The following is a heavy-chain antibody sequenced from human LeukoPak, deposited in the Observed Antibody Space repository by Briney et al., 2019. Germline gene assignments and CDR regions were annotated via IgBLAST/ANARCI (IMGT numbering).Heavy chain of an antibody. V-gene: IGHV1-46*01. D-gene: IGHD3-10*01. CDR1: GYTFTSYY. CDR3: ARGDYGSGGNWFDP. CDR2: INPIGGIT. Sequence: GASVKVSCKASGYTFTSYYMHCVCQAPGQGLECMLIINPIGGITSYAQKFQGGVTMTRDTCTSTVYMELSSLRSEDTAVYYCARGDYGSGGNWFDPWGQETLVTVSS. J-gene: IGHJ5*02.